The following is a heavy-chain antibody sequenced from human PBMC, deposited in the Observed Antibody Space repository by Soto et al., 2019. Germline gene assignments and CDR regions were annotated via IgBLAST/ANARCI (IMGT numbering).Heavy chain of an antibody. J-gene: IGHJ3*02. Sequence: ASVKVSCKASGYTFTSYGISWVRQAPGQGLEWMGWISAYNGNINYAQKLQGRVTMTTDTSTSTAYMELRSLRSDDTAVYYCARELRHKRAFDIWGQGTMVTVSS. CDR3: ARELRHKRAFDI. CDR2: ISAYNGNI. V-gene: IGHV1-18*01. D-gene: IGHD4-17*01. CDR1: GYTFTSYG.